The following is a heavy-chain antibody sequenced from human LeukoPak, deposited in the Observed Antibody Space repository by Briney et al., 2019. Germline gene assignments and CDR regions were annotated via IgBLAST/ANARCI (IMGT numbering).Heavy chain of an antibody. CDR1: VYTFTSYG. Sequence: ASVKVSFKASVYTFTSYGSSCLRRAPGQRLEWILWISAYNCNTKCAQNLQCRVSMTTDTYTSKAYMELRSMTSDDTAMYYCARDEPYCSGGSCYSGGAFDIWGQGTMVTVSS. J-gene: IGHJ3*02. V-gene: IGHV1-18*01. CDR3: ARDEPYCSGGSCYSGGAFDI. CDR2: ISAYNCNT. D-gene: IGHD2-15*01.